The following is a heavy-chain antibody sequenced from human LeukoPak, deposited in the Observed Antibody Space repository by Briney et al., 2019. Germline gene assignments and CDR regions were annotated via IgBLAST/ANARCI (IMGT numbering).Heavy chain of an antibody. CDR1: GGTFSSYA. CDR3: ASSPLIEQWLARVHFDY. Sequence: GASVKVSCKASGGTFSSYAISWVRQAPGQGLEWMGRIIPILGIVNYAQKFQGRVTITADKSTSTAYMELSSLRSEDMAVYYCASSPLIEQWLARVHFDYWGQGTLVTVSS. V-gene: IGHV1-69*04. D-gene: IGHD6-19*01. CDR2: IIPILGIV. J-gene: IGHJ4*02.